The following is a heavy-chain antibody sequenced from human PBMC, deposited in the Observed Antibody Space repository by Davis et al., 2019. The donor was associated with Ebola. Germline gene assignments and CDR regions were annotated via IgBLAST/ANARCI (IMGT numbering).Heavy chain of an antibody. Sequence: MPSETLSLTCTVSGYSISSGYYWGWIRQPPGKGLEWIGEINHSGSTNYNPSLKSRVTISVDTSKNQFSLKLSSVTAADTAVYYCARVLYSSSPPYDYWGQGTLVTVSS. CDR2: INHSGST. CDR1: GYSISSGYY. CDR3: ARVLYSSSPPYDY. V-gene: IGHV4-38-2*02. J-gene: IGHJ4*02. D-gene: IGHD6-13*01.